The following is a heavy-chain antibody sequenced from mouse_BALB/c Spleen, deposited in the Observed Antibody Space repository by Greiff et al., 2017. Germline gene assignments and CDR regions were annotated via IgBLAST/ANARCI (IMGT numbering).Heavy chain of an antibody. Sequence: VKLMESGPGLVAPSQSLSITCTVSGFSLSSYSVHWVRQPPGKGLEWLGMIWGGGSTDYNSALKSRLSISKDNSKSQVFLQMNSLQTDDTAMYYCASAYVMSYGFAYWGQGTLVTVSA. D-gene: IGHD1-1*01. CDR3: ASAYVMSYGFAY. V-gene: IGHV2-6-4*01. CDR2: IWGGGST. J-gene: IGHJ3*01. CDR1: GFSLSSYS.